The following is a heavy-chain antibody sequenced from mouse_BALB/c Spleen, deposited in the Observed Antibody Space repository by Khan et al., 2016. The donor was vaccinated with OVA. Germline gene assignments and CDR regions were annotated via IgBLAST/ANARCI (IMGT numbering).Heavy chain of an antibody. J-gene: IGHJ1*01. Sequence: QVQLKQSGPGLVQPSQSLSITCTVSGFSLTSYGVHWVRQSPGKGLEWLGVIWSGGTTDYNAAFISRLSISKDNSKSQVFFKMNSLQANDTAIYXCARNADYVHWYFDVWGAGTTVTVSS. D-gene: IGHD2-13*01. CDR2: IWSGGTT. CDR1: GFSLTSYG. CDR3: ARNADYVHWYFDV. V-gene: IGHV2-2*02.